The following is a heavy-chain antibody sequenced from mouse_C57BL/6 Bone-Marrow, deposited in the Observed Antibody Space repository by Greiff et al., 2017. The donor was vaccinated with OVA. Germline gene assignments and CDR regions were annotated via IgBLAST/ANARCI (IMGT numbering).Heavy chain of an antibody. D-gene: IGHD2-3*01. CDR2: INPSNGGT. CDR3: AGDDGYHWYFDV. V-gene: IGHV1-53*01. J-gene: IGHJ1*03. CDR1: GYTFTSYW. Sequence: QVQLQQPGTDLVKPGASVKLSCKASGYTFTSYWMHWVKQRPGQGLEWIGNINPSNGGTNYNEKFKSKATLTVDKSSSTAYMQLSSLTSEDSAVYYCAGDDGYHWYFDVWGTGTTVTVSS.